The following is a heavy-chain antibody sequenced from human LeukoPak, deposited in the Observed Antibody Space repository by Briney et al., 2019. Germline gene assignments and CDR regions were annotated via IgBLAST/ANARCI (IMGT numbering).Heavy chain of an antibody. J-gene: IGHJ4*02. Sequence: GGSLRLSCAASGFTFSNYVMTWVRLTPEKRLEWVSTIRGSGDTSGDSTCYAESVKGRFTISRDNSKNTLYLQMNSLRAEDTAVYYCARDRSYSSLCDWGQGTLVTVSS. CDR2: IRGSGDTSGDST. V-gene: IGHV3-23*01. CDR1: GFTFSNYV. CDR3: ARDRSYSSLCD. D-gene: IGHD6-13*01.